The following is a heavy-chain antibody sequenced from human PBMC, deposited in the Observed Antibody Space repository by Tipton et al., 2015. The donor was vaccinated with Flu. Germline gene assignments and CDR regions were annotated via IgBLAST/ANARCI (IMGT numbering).Heavy chain of an antibody. CDR2: SHYSGST. D-gene: IGHD3-10*01. V-gene: IGHV4-59*12. CDR3: ARGDYYGYWYFDL. J-gene: IGHJ2*01. CDR1: GDSISSYY. Sequence: TLSLTCTVSGDSISSYYWSWIRQPPGKGLEWIGYSHYSGSTNYNPSLKSRVTISVDTSKNHLSLKLSSVTSADTAVYYCARGDYYGYWYFDLWGRGTLVTVSS.